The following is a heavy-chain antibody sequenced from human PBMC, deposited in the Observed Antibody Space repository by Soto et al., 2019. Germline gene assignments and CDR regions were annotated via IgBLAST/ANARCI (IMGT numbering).Heavy chain of an antibody. Sequence: QNTLKESGPTLVKPTQTLTLTCTFSGFSLSTSGVGVGWIRQPPAKALEWLALIYWDDDKRYSPSLKSRLTISKDTSKNQVDLTMTNMDPVDTATYYCVHRRQYYYDSSGYPYDAFDIWGQVTMVTVSS. D-gene: IGHD3-22*01. J-gene: IGHJ3*02. V-gene: IGHV2-5*02. CDR3: VHRRQYYYDSSGYPYDAFDI. CDR2: IYWDDDK. CDR1: GFSLSTSGVG.